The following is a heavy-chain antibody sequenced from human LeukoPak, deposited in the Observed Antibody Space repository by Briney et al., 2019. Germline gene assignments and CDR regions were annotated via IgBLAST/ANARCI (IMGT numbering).Heavy chain of an antibody. J-gene: IGHJ4*02. V-gene: IGHV3-21*01. D-gene: IGHD6-6*01. CDR1: GFTFSSYS. CDR2: ISSSSSYI. CDR3: ARFVGQLVARGPLDY. Sequence: GGSLRLSCTASGFTFSSYSMNWVRQAPGKGLEWVSSISSSSSYIYYVDSVKGRFTISRDNAKNSLYLQMNSLRAEDTAVYYCARFVGQLVARGPLDYWGQGTLVTVSS.